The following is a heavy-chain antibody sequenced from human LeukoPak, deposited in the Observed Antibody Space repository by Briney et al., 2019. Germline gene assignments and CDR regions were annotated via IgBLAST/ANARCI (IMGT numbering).Heavy chain of an antibody. D-gene: IGHD5-12*01. CDR3: ARGMATMYFDD. J-gene: IGHJ4*02. CDR2: INLNSGGT. Sequence: ASVKVSCKASGYTFTDYYMDWVRQAPGRGLEWMGRINLNSGGTKYAQKFQGRVTMTRDTSISTAYMELSRLRSDDTAVYYCARGMATMYFDDWGQGTLVTVSS. V-gene: IGHV1-2*06. CDR1: GYTFTDYY.